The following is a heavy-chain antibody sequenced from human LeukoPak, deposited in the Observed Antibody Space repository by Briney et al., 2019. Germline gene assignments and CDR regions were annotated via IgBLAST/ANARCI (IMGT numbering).Heavy chain of an antibody. CDR3: ARALWFGELFGDY. CDR2: ISGSGGST. CDR1: GFSFSSYA. J-gene: IGHJ4*02. D-gene: IGHD3-10*01. V-gene: IGHV3-23*01. Sequence: GGSLRLSCAASGFSFSSYAMSWVRQAPGKGLEWVSAISGSGGSTYYADSVKGRFTISRDNSKNTLYLQMNSLRAEDTAVYYCARALWFGELFGDYWGQGTLVTVSS.